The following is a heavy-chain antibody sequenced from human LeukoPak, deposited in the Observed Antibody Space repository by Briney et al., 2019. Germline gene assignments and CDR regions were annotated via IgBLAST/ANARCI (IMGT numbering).Heavy chain of an antibody. CDR2: ISGSGGST. V-gene: IGHV3-23*01. CDR1: GFILSTYA. J-gene: IGHJ4*02. CDR3: WRVIRAAPGKCYFDC. D-gene: IGHD6-13*01. Sequence: PGGSLRLSCATSGFILSTYALSWVRQAPGRGLEWASSISGSGGSTHHADSAKGRFTISRDSSKNTLYLQMNRLRAEDTAIYYWWRVIRAAPGKCYFDCWGKGTLVTVSS.